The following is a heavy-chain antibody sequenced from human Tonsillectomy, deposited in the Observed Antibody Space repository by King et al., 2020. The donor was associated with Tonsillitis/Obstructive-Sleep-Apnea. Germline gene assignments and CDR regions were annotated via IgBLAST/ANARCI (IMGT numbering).Heavy chain of an antibody. CDR2: INPNSGDT. CDR3: ARERFNGGMDV. V-gene: IGHV1-2*02. Sequence: QLVQSGAEVKKPGASVKVSCKASGYTFTDYYMHWVRQAPGQGLEWMGGINPNSGDTNYVQRFQGRVTMTRDTSISTAYMELSRLRSDDTAVYYCARERFNGGMDVWGQGTTVTVSS. D-gene: IGHD2-8*01. J-gene: IGHJ6*02. CDR1: GYTFTDYY.